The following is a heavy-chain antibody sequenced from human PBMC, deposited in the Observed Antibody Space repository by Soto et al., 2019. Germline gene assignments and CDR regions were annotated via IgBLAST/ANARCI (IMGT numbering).Heavy chain of an antibody. D-gene: IGHD2-15*01. Sequence: SQTLSLTCAISGDSVSNNGAAWNWIRQSPSGGLEWLGRTYYRSKWLNDYAVSVKSRITISPDTSKNQFSLQLNAVTPDDTAVYYCARDPPTMLHDIDFSGQGTLVTVSS. J-gene: IGHJ4*02. CDR2: TYYRSKWLN. CDR1: GDSVSNNGAA. CDR3: ARDPPTMLHDIDF. V-gene: IGHV6-1*01.